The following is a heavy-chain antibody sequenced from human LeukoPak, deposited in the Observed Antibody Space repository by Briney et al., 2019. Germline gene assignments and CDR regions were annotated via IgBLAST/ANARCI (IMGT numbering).Heavy chain of an antibody. D-gene: IGHD3-10*01. CDR3: AHRSITTVRGVPPLYFDY. V-gene: IGHV2-5*02. CDR2: IYWDDDK. CDR1: GFSLSTSGVG. Sequence: ESGPTLVKPTQALTLTCTFSGFSLSTSGVGVGWIRQPPGKALEWLALIYWDDDKRYSPSLKGRLTITKDTSKNQVVLTMTNMDPVDTATYYCAHRSITTVRGVPPLYFDYWGQGTLVTVSS. J-gene: IGHJ4*02.